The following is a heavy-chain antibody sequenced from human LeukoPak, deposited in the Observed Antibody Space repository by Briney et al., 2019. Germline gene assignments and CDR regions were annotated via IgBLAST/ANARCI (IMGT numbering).Heavy chain of an antibody. D-gene: IGHD5-18*01. J-gene: IGHJ4*02. CDR3: ARHGYIQFWLY. CDR2: IDSSGTT. Sequence: SETLSLTCTVSGASISRDTYFWGWIRQSPEKGLEWIGSIDSSGTTHYNSSLKSRVIISVDTSKNQVSLNMTSVTSADTAVYYCARHGYIQFWLYWGQGTQVIVSS. V-gene: IGHV4-39*01. CDR1: GASISRDTYF.